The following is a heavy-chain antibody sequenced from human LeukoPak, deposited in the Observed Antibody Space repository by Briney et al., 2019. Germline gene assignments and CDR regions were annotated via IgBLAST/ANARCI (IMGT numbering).Heavy chain of an antibody. D-gene: IGHD1-26*01. CDR2: ISSNGGST. V-gene: IGHV3-64*01. CDR1: GFTFSSYA. CDR3: ARALVGWRSYYFDY. J-gene: IGHJ4*02. Sequence: GGSLRLSCAASGFTFSSYAMHWVRQAPGKGLEYVSAISSNGGSTYYANSVKGRFTISRDNSKNTLHLQMGSLRAEDMAVYYCARALVGWRSYYFDYWGQGTLVTVSS.